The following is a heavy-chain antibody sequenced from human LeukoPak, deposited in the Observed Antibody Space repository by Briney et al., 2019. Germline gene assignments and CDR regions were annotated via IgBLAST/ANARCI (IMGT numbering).Heavy chain of an antibody. J-gene: IGHJ4*02. Sequence: PSETLSLTCTVSGGSISSYYWSWIRQPPGKGLEWIGYIYYSGSTNYNPSHKSRVTISVDTSKNQFSLKLSSVTAADTAVYYCASGGYSGYDTPPFDYWGQGTLVTVSS. CDR1: GGSISSYY. D-gene: IGHD5-12*01. CDR2: IYYSGST. V-gene: IGHV4-59*01. CDR3: ASGGYSGYDTPPFDY.